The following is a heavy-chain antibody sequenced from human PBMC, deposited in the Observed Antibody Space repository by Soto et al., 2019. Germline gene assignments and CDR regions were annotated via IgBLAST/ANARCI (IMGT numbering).Heavy chain of an antibody. V-gene: IGHV3-30*18. Sequence: GGSLRLSCAASGLTFSSYGMDGVRQAPGKGPEWVAVVSYDGSNQYYADSVKGRFTISRDISKNTLYLRMNSLRAEDSAVYYCAKERTLYYYYGMDVWGQGTTVTVSS. CDR1: GLTFSSYG. CDR3: AKERTLYYYYGMDV. D-gene: IGHD1-7*01. CDR2: VSYDGSNQ. J-gene: IGHJ6*02.